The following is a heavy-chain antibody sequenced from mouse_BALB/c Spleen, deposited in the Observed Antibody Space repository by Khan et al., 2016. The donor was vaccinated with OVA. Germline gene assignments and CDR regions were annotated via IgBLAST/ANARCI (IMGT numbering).Heavy chain of an antibody. V-gene: IGHV1-26*01. CDR2: INPNNGDT. Sequence: EVQLQQSGPELVKPGASVKMSCKASGYTFTDYYMKWMKQSHGKRLEWIGDINPNNGDTIYNQKFKGKATLTVDKSSSTAYTQLNSLTSEDSAVYYCARGLFDVWGAGTTVTVSS. J-gene: IGHJ1*01. CDR3: ARGLFDV. CDR1: GYTFTDYY.